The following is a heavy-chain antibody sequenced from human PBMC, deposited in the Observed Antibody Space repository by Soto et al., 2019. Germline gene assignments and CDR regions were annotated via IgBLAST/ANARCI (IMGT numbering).Heavy chain of an antibody. CDR1: GFTFSSYS. V-gene: IGHV3-21*01. D-gene: IGHD3-9*01. Sequence: PGGSLRLSCAASGFTFSSYSMNWVRQAPGKGLEWVSSISSSSYIYYADSVKGRFTISRDNAKNSLYLQMNSLRAEDTAVYYCARDRLRYFDWLLFMDYWGQGTLVTVSS. J-gene: IGHJ4*02. CDR3: ARDRLRYFDWLLFMDY. CDR2: ISSSSYI.